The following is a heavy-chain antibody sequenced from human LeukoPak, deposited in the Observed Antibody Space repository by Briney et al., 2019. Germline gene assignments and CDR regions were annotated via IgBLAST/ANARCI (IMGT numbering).Heavy chain of an antibody. CDR2: IRYDGSNK. V-gene: IGHV3-30*02. CDR3: ASPSVEMATIIN. J-gene: IGHJ4*02. D-gene: IGHD5-24*01. Sequence: PGGSLRLSCAASGFTFSSYGMHWVRQAPGKGLEWVAFIRYDGSNKYYADSVKGRFTISRDNSKNTLYLQMNSLRAEDTAVYYCASPSVEMATIINWGQGTLVTVSS. CDR1: GFTFSSYG.